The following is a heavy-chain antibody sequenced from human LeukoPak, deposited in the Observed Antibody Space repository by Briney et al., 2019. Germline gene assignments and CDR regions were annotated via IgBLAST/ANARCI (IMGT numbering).Heavy chain of an antibody. Sequence: PGGSLRLSCAASGFTFSGSAMHWVRQASGKGLEWVGRIRSKANNYATVYAASVKGRFTISRDNSKNTVYLQMNSLRVEDTAVYYCAKGPVSAIVGATTLDYWGQGTLVTVSS. CDR2: IRSKANNYAT. V-gene: IGHV3-73*01. CDR3: AKGPVSAIVGATTLDY. J-gene: IGHJ4*02. D-gene: IGHD1-26*01. CDR1: GFTFSGSA.